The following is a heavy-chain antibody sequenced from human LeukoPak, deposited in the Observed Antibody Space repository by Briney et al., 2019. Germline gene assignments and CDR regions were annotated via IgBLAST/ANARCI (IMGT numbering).Heavy chain of an antibody. CDR1: GYTFTSYA. D-gene: IGHD3-10*02. V-gene: IGHV7-4-1*02. Sequence: GASVKVSCKASGYTFTSYAMNWVRQAPGQGLEWMGWINTNTGNPAYAQGFTGRFVFSLDTSVSTAYLQISSLKAEDTAAYYCARVRDRFWPMLPFYWGQGTLVTVSS. J-gene: IGHJ4*02. CDR3: ARVRDRFWPMLPFY. CDR2: INTNTGNP.